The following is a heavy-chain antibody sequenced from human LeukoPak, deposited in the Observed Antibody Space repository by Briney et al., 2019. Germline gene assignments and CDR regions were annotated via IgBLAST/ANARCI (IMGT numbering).Heavy chain of an antibody. J-gene: IGHJ3*02. V-gene: IGHV4-30-4*01. CDR2: IYYSGST. CDR1: GGSISSGDSY. D-gene: IGHD1-7*01. Sequence: PSQTLSLTCSVSGGSISSGDSYWSWIRQPPGKGLEWIGYIYYSGSTNYNPSLKSRVTISVDTSKNQFSLKLSSVTAADTAVYYCARAFNWNYVVGAFDIWGQGTMVTVSS. CDR3: ARAFNWNYVVGAFDI.